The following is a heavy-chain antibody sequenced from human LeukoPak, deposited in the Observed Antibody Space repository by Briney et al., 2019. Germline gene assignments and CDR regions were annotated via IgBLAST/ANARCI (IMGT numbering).Heavy chain of an antibody. CDR3: ARQKTYYYGSDAFDI. CDR2: IYPGDSDT. Sequence: GESLQISCQGSGYSFTSYWIGWVRQMPGKGLEWMGIIYPGDSDTRYSPSFQGQVTISADKSISTAYLQWSSLKASDTAMYYCARQKTYYYGSDAFDIWGQGTMVTVSS. CDR1: GYSFTSYW. J-gene: IGHJ3*02. D-gene: IGHD3-10*01. V-gene: IGHV5-51*01.